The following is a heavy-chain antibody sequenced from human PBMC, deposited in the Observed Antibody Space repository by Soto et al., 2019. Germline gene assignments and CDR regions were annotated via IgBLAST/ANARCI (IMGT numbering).Heavy chain of an antibody. CDR1: GDSFSNYA. CDR2: PIPVFGTS. Sequence: QVQLVQSGAEVKKPGSSVKVSCRASGDSFSNYAVNWLRQAPGRGLEWMGGPIPVFGTSNYAEKFQGRLTITADESTSTAYMELSSLTSEDTAVYYCARAVRTGFYGIDVWGQGTTVSVSS. J-gene: IGHJ6*02. CDR3: ARAVRTGFYGIDV. V-gene: IGHV1-69*01.